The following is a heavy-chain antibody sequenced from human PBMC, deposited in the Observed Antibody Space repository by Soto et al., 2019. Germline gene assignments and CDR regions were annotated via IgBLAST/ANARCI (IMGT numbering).Heavy chain of an antibody. J-gene: IGHJ6*02. CDR2: IFDSGST. CDR3: ARAGRVGAITILGVLEDVRGMDV. V-gene: IGHV4-59*01. CDR1: GGSSSSYY. D-gene: IGHD3-3*01. Sequence: SETLSLTCTVSGGSSSSYYWTWIRQPPGKGREWIGYIFDSGSTHYNPSLKGRVTISVDTSKNQFSLTLNSVTATDTAVCYCARAGRVGAITILGVLEDVRGMDVWGQGTTVTVSS.